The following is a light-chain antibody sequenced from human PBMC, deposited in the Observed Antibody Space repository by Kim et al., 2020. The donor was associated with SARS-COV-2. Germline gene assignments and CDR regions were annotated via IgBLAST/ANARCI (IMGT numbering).Light chain of an antibody. CDR3: QVWDTTIHHVL. J-gene: IGLJ2*01. CDR2: YDN. CDR1: NIGGKS. V-gene: IGLV3-21*04. Sequence: SYELTQSPTVSVAPGKTARITCGGNNIGGKSVNWYQQKPGQAPVLVIYYDNSLPSGIPERFSGSNSGNTATLTISRVDAGDEADYYCQVWDTTIHHVLFGGGTQLTVL.